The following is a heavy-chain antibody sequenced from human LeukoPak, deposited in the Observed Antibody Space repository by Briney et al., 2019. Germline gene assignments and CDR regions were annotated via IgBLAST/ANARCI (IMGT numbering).Heavy chain of an antibody. V-gene: IGHV3-21*01. J-gene: IGHJ4*02. CDR3: ARDPGTVADPYFDY. Sequence: GGSLRLSCAASGFTFSSYNMNWVRQPPGKGLEWVSSISSSSGHIHYADSVKGRFTISRDNANNSLYLQMNSLRDEDTDVYYCARDPGTVADPYFDYWGQGSLVTVSS. CDR1: GFTFSSYN. CDR2: ISSSSGHI. D-gene: IGHD6-19*01.